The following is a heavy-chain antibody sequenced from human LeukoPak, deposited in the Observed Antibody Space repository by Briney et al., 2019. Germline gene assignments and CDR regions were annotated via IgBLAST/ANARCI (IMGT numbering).Heavy chain of an antibody. Sequence: GASVKVSCKASGYTFTGYYMHWVRQAPGQGLEWMGWINPNSGGTNYAQKFQGRVTMTRDTSISTAYMELSRLRSDDTAVYYCARAPPGATRPAPAGYYGMDVWGQGTTVTVSS. CDR1: GYTFTGYY. CDR2: INPNSGGT. D-gene: IGHD1-26*01. CDR3: ARAPPGATRPAPAGYYGMDV. J-gene: IGHJ6*02. V-gene: IGHV1-2*02.